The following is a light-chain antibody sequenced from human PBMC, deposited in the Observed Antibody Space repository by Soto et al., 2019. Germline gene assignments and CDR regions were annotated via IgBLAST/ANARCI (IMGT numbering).Light chain of an antibody. V-gene: IGLV1-40*01. Sequence: QSVLTQPPSVSGAPGQRVTISCTGSSSNIGAGYDVHWYQQLPGTAPKLLIYDNNSRPTGVPDRFSGSKSGTSGSLAITGLQAEDEGDYYCQSYDNTLDVVFGGGTQLTVL. J-gene: IGLJ2*01. CDR3: QSYDNTLDVV. CDR2: DNN. CDR1: SSNIGAGYD.